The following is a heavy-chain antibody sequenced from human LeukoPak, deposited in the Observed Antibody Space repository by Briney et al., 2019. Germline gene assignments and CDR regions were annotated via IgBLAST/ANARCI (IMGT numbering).Heavy chain of an antibody. D-gene: IGHD2-15*01. Sequence: PGGSLRLSCAASGFTFGSYGMHWVRQAPGKGLEWVAFIRYDGSNKYYADSVKGRFTISRDNSKNTLYLQMNSLRAEDTAVYWVVAATPSMHWGQGTLVTVSS. V-gene: IGHV3-30*02. J-gene: IGHJ4*02. CDR1: GFTFGSYG. CDR2: IRYDGSNK. CDR3: VAATPSMH.